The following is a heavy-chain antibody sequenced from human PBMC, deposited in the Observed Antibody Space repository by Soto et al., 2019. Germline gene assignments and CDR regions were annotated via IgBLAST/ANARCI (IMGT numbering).Heavy chain of an antibody. D-gene: IGHD3-10*01. V-gene: IGHV1-18*01. CDR1: GYTFTSYG. CDR3: ARDKGDGSGSYYGY. Sequence: QVQLVQSGAEVKKPGASVKVACKASGYTFTSYGINWVRQAPGQGLEWMGWISAYNGNTNYAQKLQGRVTMTTDTATSTAYMELRSLRSDDTAVFYCARDKGDGSGSYYGYWGQGTLVTVSS. CDR2: ISAYNGNT. J-gene: IGHJ4*02.